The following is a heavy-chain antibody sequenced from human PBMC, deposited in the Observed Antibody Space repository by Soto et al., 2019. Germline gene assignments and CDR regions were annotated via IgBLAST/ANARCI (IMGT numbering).Heavy chain of an antibody. CDR3: ARTYYYDSSGYEYFDY. J-gene: IGHJ4*02. CDR2: IIPIFGTA. V-gene: IGHV1-69*13. D-gene: IGHD3-22*01. Sequence: GASVKVSCKASGGTFSSYAISWVRQTPGQGLEWMGGIIPIFGTANYAQKFQGRVTITADESTSTAYMELSSLRSEDTAVYYCARTYYYDSSGYEYFDYWGQGTLVTVSS. CDR1: GGTFSSYA.